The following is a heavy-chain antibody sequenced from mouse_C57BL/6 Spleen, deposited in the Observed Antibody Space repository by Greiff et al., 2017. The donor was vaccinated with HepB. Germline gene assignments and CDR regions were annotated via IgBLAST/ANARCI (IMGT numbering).Heavy chain of an antibody. J-gene: IGHJ4*01. CDR1: GFTFSDYG. V-gene: IGHV5-17*01. Sequence: EVMLVESGGGLVKPGGSLKLSCAASGFTFSDYGMHWVRQAPEKGLEWVAYISSGSSTIYYADTVKGRFTISRDNAKNTLFLQMTSLRSEDTAMYYCARGGLRRRGYYAMDYWGQGTSVTVSS. D-gene: IGHD2-4*01. CDR3: ARGGLRRRGYYAMDY. CDR2: ISSGSSTI.